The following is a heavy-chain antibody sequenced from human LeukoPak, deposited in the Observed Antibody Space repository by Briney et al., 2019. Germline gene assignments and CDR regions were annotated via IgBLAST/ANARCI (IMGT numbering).Heavy chain of an antibody. CDR2: INDSGST. V-gene: IGHV4-39*01. J-gene: IGHJ4*02. D-gene: IGHD4-23*01. CDR3: ARHMLGGKRSFDS. Sequence: PSETLSLTCTVSGGSISSSSYYWGWIRQPPGKGLEWIGEINDSGSTNYNPSLKSRATISADTSKNQFSLNLSSVTAADTAVYYCARHMLGGKRSFDSWGQGTLVTVSS. CDR1: GGSISSSSYY.